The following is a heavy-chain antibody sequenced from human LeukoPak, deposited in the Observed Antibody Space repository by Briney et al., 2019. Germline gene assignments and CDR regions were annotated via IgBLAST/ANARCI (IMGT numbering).Heavy chain of an antibody. CDR3: ARVGVAAAGAGYYGMDV. CDR1: GGSISGYY. D-gene: IGHD6-13*01. V-gene: IGHV4-59*12. Sequence: SETLSLTCTVSGGSISGYYWSWIRQPPGKGLEWIAYSHYTGSTNHNPSLKSRLTISVDTSKNQFSLKLSSVTAADTAVYYCARVGVAAAGAGYYGMDVWGQGTTVIVSS. CDR2: SHYTGST. J-gene: IGHJ6*02.